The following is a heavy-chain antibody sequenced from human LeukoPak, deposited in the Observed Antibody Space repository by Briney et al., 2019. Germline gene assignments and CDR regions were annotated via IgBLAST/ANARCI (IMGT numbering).Heavy chain of an antibody. V-gene: IGHV3-21*01. CDR1: GFTFSSYS. Sequence: PGGSLRLSCAASGFTFSSYSMNWVRQAPGKGLEWVSSISSSSSYIYYADSVKGRFTISRDNAKSSLYLQMNSLRAEDTAAYYCARDEYVDTAMAWGQGTLVTVSS. CDR2: ISSSSSYI. J-gene: IGHJ5*02. CDR3: ARDEYVDTAMA. D-gene: IGHD5-18*01.